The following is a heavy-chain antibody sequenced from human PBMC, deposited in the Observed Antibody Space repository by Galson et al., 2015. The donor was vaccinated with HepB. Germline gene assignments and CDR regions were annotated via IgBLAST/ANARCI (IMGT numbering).Heavy chain of an antibody. D-gene: IGHD6-13*01. CDR2: IYSSGST. Sequence: ETLSLTCTVSGGSISSYYWSWIRQPPGKGLKWIGYIYSSGSTNYNPSLKSRVTISVDTSKNQFSLKLSSVTAADTAVYYCARGSSSNWYFDLWGRGTLVTVSS. CDR3: ARGSSSNWYFDL. V-gene: IGHV4-59*01. CDR1: GGSISSYY. J-gene: IGHJ2*01.